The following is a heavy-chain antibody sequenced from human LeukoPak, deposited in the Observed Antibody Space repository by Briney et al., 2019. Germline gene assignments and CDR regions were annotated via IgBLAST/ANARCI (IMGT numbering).Heavy chain of an antibody. Sequence: GGSLRLSCAASGFTFSSYGMHWVRQAPGMGLEWVSFIWSNGSNKYYADSVKGRFTISRDTSKNTLYLQMNSLTAEDTAVYYCAREMYSSSWYYFDYWGQGTLVTVSS. D-gene: IGHD6-13*01. J-gene: IGHJ4*02. CDR1: GFTFSSYG. CDR2: IWSNGSNK. V-gene: IGHV3-33*01. CDR3: AREMYSSSWYYFDY.